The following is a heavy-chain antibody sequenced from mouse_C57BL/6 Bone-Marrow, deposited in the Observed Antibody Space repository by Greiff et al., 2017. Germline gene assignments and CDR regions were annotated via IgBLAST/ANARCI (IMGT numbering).Heavy chain of an antibody. CDR3: SNDYYAMDY. D-gene: IGHD4-1*01. J-gene: IGHJ4*01. CDR2: INPSTGGT. V-gene: IGHV1-42*01. CDR1: GYSFTGYY. Sequence: EVQLVESGPELVKPGASVKISCKASGYSFTGYYMNWVKQSPEKSLEWIGEINPSTGGTTYNQKFKAKATLTVDKSSSTAYMQLKGLTSEDSAVYYCSNDYYAMDYWGQGTSVTVSS.